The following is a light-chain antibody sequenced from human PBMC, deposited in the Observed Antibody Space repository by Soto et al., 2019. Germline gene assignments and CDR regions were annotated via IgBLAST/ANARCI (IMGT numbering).Light chain of an antibody. CDR3: SSYAASHNFSFV. CDR1: SSDVGGDND. Sequence: QSALTQPPSASVSPGQSVTISCTGTSSDVGGDNDVSWYQQYPGRAPKLMIYEVTKPPSGVPDRFSGSKAGNTASLTVSGLLAEDEAEYYCSSYAASHNFSFVFGGGTKLPVL. V-gene: IGLV2-8*01. CDR2: EVT. J-gene: IGLJ3*02.